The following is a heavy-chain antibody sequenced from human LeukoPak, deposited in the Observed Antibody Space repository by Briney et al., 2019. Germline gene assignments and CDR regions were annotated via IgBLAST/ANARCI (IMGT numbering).Heavy chain of an antibody. V-gene: IGHV1-69*04. D-gene: IGHD3-3*01. CDR1: GGTFISYT. J-gene: IGHJ4*02. CDR3: ARDGTIFGVVQTIDY. CDR2: IIPILGIA. Sequence: SVKVSCKASGGTFISYTISWVRQAPGQGLEWMGRIIPILGIANYAQKFQGRVTITADKSTSTAYMELSRLRSDDTAVYYCARDGTIFGVVQTIDYWGQGTLVTVSS.